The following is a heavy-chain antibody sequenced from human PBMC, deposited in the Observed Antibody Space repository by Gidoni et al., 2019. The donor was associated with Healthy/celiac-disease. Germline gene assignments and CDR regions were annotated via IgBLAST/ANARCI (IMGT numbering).Heavy chain of an antibody. CDR1: AYSFTSYW. D-gene: IGHD6-19*01. CDR3: ARHSSGWYYYYYGMDV. CDR2: IDPSDSYT. J-gene: IGHJ6*02. Sequence: EVQLVQSGAEVKKPGESLRISCKGSAYSFTSYWISWLRQMPGKGLEWMGRIDPSDSYTNYSPSFQGHVTISADKSISTAYLQWRSLKASDTAMYYCARHSSGWYYYYYGMDVWGQGTTVTVSS. V-gene: IGHV5-10-1*03.